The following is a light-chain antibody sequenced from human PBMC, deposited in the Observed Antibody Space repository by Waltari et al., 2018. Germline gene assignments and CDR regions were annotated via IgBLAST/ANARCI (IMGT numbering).Light chain of an antibody. J-gene: IGKJ2*01. CDR3: QQYGSSPYS. CDR2: AAS. CDR1: QTLNNNY. V-gene: IGKV3-20*01. Sequence: EIVLTQSPGPRSLSAGERATLSCMASQTLNNNYSAWYQQKPGQSPGLLIFAASKRATGVPDRFSGSGSGTDFTLTISRLEPEDFAMYYCQQYGSSPYSFGQGARVDFK.